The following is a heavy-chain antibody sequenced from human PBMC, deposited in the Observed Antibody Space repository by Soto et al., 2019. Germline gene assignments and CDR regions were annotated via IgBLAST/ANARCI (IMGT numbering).Heavy chain of an antibody. CDR3: ARDMPDYYGMDV. CDR2: INPNSGGT. V-gene: IGHV1-2*04. CDR1: GYTFTGYY. D-gene: IGHD2-2*01. Sequence: ASMKVSCKASGYTFTGYYMHWVRQAPGQGLEWMGWINPNSGGTNYAQKFQGWVTMTRDTSISTAYMELSRLRSDDTAVYYCARDMPDYYGMDVWGQGTTVTVSS. J-gene: IGHJ6*02.